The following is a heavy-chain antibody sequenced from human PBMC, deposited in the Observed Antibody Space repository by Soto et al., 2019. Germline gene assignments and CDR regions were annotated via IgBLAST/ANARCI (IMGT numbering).Heavy chain of an antibody. Sequence: EVQLLESGGGLVQPGGSLRLSCVASGYTFSSYAMSWVRQAPGKGLEWVSTIGGSGGSTSYADSVKGRFTISGDNSKNTLYLQMNSLTAEDTAIYYCARHGVGTAGTTTGAYWGQGTLVTVSS. CDR2: IGGSGGST. CDR3: ARHGVGTAGTTTGAY. V-gene: IGHV3-23*01. CDR1: GYTFSSYA. D-gene: IGHD1-1*01. J-gene: IGHJ4*02.